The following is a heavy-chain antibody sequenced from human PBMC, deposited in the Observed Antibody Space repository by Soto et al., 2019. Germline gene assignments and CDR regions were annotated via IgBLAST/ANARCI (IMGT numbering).Heavy chain of an antibody. Sequence: QLQLQESGSGLVKPSQTLSLTCAVSGGSISSGGYSWSWIRQPPGKGLEWIGYIYHSGSTYYNPSLQXRVTISVDRSKNQFSLKLSSVTAXDXXXXYCARGAPVLFDYWGQGTLVTVSS. CDR2: IYHSGST. J-gene: IGHJ4*02. CDR3: ARGAPVLFDY. V-gene: IGHV4-30-2*01. CDR1: GGSISSGGYS.